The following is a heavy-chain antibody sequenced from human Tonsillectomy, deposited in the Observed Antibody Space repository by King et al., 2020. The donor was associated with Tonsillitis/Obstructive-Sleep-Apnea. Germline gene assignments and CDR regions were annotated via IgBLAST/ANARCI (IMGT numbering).Heavy chain of an antibody. Sequence: QLVQSGAEVKKPGASVKVSCKASGYTFNTYGISWVRQAPGQGLEWMGWISAYNGDTNYAQKLQDRVTMTTDTSTSTAYMEVRRLRSDDTAVYYCARDAMSHYYDTSGYYTFEYWGQGTLVTVSS. CDR2: ISAYNGDT. D-gene: IGHD3-22*01. CDR1: GYTFNTYG. CDR3: ARDAMSHYYDTSGYYTFEY. J-gene: IGHJ4*02. V-gene: IGHV1-18*01.